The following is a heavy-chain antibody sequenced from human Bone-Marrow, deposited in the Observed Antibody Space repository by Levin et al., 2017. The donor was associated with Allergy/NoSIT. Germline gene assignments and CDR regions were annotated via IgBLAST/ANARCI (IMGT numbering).Heavy chain of an antibody. CDR2: VGGDSST. Sequence: GASVKVSCAASGFTFSSYAMSWVRQLPGKGLEWISTVGGDSSTYYTDSVKGRFTISRDNSRNTLDLQMNRLRAEDTAVYYCVKRGIVAGSKPAEFSYWGQGTLVTVSS. D-gene: IGHD6-19*01. CDR3: VKRGIVAGSKPAEFSY. J-gene: IGHJ4*02. V-gene: IGHV3-23*01. CDR1: GFTFSSYA.